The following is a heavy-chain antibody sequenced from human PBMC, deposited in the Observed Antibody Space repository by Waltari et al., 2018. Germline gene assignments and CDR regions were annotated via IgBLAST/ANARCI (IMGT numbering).Heavy chain of an antibody. Sequence: EVQLLESGGGLVQPGGSLRLACAASGFTFNNYAMNWVRQAPGKGLEWAASVSYTGSRTYYADSVKGRFTISRDNSKNTLYLQMNSLRDGDTAVYYCAKDRSSVVSAMDWFDPWGQGTLVTVSS. CDR1: GFTFNNYA. J-gene: IGHJ5*02. CDR2: VSYTGSRT. D-gene: IGHD2-21*02. V-gene: IGHV3-23*01. CDR3: AKDRSSVVSAMDWFDP.